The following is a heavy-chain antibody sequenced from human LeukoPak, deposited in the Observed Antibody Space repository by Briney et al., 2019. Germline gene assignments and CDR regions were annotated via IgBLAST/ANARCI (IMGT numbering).Heavy chain of an antibody. CDR3: ARGLDGGYSYRWFDP. J-gene: IGHJ5*02. CDR2: INHSGST. CDR1: GGSFNGYY. V-gene: IGHV4-34*01. Sequence: SETLSLTCAVYGGSFNGYYWSWIRQPPGKRLEWIGEINHSGSTNYHPSLKSRVTISVDTSKHQFSLKLSSVTAADTAVYYCARGLDGGYSYRWFDPWGQGTLVTVSS. D-gene: IGHD5-18*01.